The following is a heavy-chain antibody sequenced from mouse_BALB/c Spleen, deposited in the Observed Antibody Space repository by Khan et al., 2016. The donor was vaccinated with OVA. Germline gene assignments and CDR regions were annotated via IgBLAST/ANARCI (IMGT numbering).Heavy chain of an antibody. D-gene: IGHD4-1*01. CDR2: RSNSGNT. Sequence: EVQLQESGPGLVKPSQSLSLTCTVTGYSITSDYAWNWIRQFAGNKQEWMGYRSNSGNTNYNPTLQSRITITRVTSKNPFFLQLNSVTSEDTATYYCASELGRYYAMDYWGQGTSVTVSS. V-gene: IGHV3-2*02. CDR3: ASELGRYYAMDY. CDR1: GYSITSDYA. J-gene: IGHJ4*01.